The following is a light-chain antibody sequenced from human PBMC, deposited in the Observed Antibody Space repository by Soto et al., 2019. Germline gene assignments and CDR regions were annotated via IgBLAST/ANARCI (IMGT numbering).Light chain of an antibody. CDR1: SSDVGGYNY. V-gene: IGLV2-11*01. CDR2: DVS. J-gene: IGLJ7*01. Sequence: QSALTQPRSVSGSPGQSVTTSCTGTSSDVGGYNYVSWYQQHPGKAPKLMIYDVSKRPSGVPDRFSGSKSGNTASLTISGLQAEDEADYYCCSYAGSYTYAVFGGGTQLTVL. CDR3: CSYAGSYTYAV.